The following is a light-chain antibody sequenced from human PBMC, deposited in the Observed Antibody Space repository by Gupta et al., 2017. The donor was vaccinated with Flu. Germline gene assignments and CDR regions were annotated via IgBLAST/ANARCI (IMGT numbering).Light chain of an antibody. J-gene: IGLJ3*02. CDR1: NSHLTSREV. Sequence: CSRTNSHLTSREVLQWYHQGPAPALMILIDSNGSRHTGVRVRFSVSKSGTSAALSITRLQSEAEDDYYCYAEDLSRNGRVFGGGTKRTVL. V-gene: IGLV1-40*01. CDR3: YAEDLSRNGRV. CDR2: SNG.